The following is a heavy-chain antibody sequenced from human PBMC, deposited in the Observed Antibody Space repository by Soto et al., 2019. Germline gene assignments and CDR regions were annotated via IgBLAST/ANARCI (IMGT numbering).Heavy chain of an antibody. J-gene: IGHJ4*02. CDR1: GYRFTDYK. D-gene: IGHD4-17*01. CDR2: VDPNGGGS. V-gene: IGHV1-2*04. Sequence: ASVKVSCKTSGYRFTDYKLHWVRQAPGQGLEWMGWVDPNGGGSNSAQKFQGSVTMTWDTSITTAYLGLTRLTTNDTATYFCATWVDYGDFEGFDFWGQGTLVTVSS. CDR3: ATWVDYGDFEGFDF.